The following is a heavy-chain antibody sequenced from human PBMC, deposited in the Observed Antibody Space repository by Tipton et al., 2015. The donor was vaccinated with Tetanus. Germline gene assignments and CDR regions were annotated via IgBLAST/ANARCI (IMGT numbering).Heavy chain of an antibody. V-gene: IGHV4-34*01. J-gene: IGHJ4*02. CDR3: ARANGPGSYLDY. CDR2: INHSGST. D-gene: IGHD2-8*01. CDR1: GGSLNNYY. Sequence: TLSLTCAVDGGSLNNYYWAWFRQPPGKGLEWIGEINHSGSTNYNPSLKSRVTISVDTSKNQFSLKLSSVTAADTAVYYCARANGPGSYLDYWGQGTLVTVSS.